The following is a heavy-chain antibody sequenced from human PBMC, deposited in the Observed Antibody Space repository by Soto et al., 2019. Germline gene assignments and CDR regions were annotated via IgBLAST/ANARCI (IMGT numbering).Heavy chain of an antibody. CDR1: GFSLSSSGES. J-gene: IGHJ4*02. V-gene: IGHV2-5*01. CDR3: AHGDPLDFHY. CDR2: LYWNGIG. Sequence: QITLKESGPTLVKPTQTLTLTCTFSGFSLSSSGESVGWIRQPPGKALEWLALLYWNGIGRYSPSLKSRLTVFKDASKSQVVLTMTNMDPVDTATYFCAHGDPLDFHYWGQGTLVTVSP. D-gene: IGHD3-10*01.